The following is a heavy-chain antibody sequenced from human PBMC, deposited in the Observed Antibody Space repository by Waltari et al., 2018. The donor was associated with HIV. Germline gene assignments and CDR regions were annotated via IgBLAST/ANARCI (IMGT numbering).Heavy chain of an antibody. Sequence: EVQLVESGGGLVQPGGSLRLSCVASGFTFSYHAMNWVRQAPGKGLEWISYISSNSSTIYHAESLKGRFTISRDNAKNSLYLQMNSLRDEDTAVYYCVRVGTSFDFWGQGTLVTVSS. CDR3: VRVGTSFDF. CDR1: GFTFSYHA. D-gene: IGHD2-8*01. V-gene: IGHV3-48*02. J-gene: IGHJ4*02. CDR2: ISSNSSTI.